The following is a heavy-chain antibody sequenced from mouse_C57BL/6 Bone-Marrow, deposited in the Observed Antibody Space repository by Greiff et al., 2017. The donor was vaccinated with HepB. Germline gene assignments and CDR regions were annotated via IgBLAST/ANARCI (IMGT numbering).Heavy chain of an antibody. Sequence: VQLQQSGGGLVQPKGSLKLSCAASGFSFNTYAMNWVRQAPGKGLEWVARIRSKSNNYATYYADSVKDRFTISRDDSESMLYLQMNNLKTEDTAMYYCVRLTGPAYWGQGTLVTVSA. D-gene: IGHD4-1*01. CDR2: IRSKSNNYAT. V-gene: IGHV10-1*01. CDR1: GFSFNTYA. J-gene: IGHJ3*01. CDR3: VRLTGPAY.